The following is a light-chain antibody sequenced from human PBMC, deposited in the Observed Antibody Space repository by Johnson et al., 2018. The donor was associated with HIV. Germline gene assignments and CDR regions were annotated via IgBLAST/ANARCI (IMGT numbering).Light chain of an antibody. CDR3: GTWDSSLSAGLYG. CDR1: TSNIGNNY. Sequence: QSVLTQPPSVSAAPGQKVTISCSGSTSNIGNNYVSWYQQLPGTAPKLLIYEKNKRPSGIPDRFSASKSGTSATLVITGLQTGDEADYYCGTWDSSLSAGLYGFGTGTKVTVL. CDR2: EKN. J-gene: IGLJ1*01. V-gene: IGLV1-51*02.